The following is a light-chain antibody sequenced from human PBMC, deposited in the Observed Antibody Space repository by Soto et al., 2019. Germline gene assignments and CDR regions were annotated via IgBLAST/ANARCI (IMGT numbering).Light chain of an antibody. V-gene: IGLV2-14*01. CDR2: DVT. Sequence: QSALTQPASVSGSPGQSITISCTGTSSDIGTYNSVSWYQQHAGKVPKLMIYDVTNRPSGVSDRFSGSKSGNTASLTISGLQAEDEADYYCTSYTTSRTLVFGGGTQLTVL. CDR3: TSYTTSRTLV. J-gene: IGLJ2*01. CDR1: SSDIGTYNS.